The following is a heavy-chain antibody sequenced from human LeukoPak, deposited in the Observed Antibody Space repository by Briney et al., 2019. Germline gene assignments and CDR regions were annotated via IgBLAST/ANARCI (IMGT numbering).Heavy chain of an antibody. CDR3: ARHEDTALGGSWFDP. J-gene: IGHJ5*02. CDR2: IYYSGST. Sequence: PSETLSLTCTVSGGSISSGSYYWGWIRQPPGKGLEWIGSIYYSGSTYYNPSLKSRVTISVDTSKNQFSLKLRSVTAADTAVLYCARHEDTALGGSWFDPWGQGTLVTVSS. CDR1: GGSISSGSYY. D-gene: IGHD5-18*01. V-gene: IGHV4-39*01.